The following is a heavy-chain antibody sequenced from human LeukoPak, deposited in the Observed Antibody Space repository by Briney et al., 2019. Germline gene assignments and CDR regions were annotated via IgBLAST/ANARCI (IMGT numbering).Heavy chain of an antibody. D-gene: IGHD3-22*01. Sequence: SETLSLTCTVSGGSINSGAYYWSWIRQPPGKGLEWIGYIYYSGSTNYNPSLKSRVTISVDTSKNQFSLKLSSVTAADTAVYYCARHHYYDSSGYYRGGAFDIWGQGTMVTVSS. CDR1: GGSINSGAYY. V-gene: IGHV4-61*08. CDR2: IYYSGST. CDR3: ARHHYYDSSGYYRGGAFDI. J-gene: IGHJ3*02.